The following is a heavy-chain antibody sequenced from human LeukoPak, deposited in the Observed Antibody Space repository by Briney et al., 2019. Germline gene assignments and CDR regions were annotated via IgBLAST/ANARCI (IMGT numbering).Heavy chain of an antibody. J-gene: IGHJ3*02. V-gene: IGHV6-1*01. D-gene: IGHD1-26*01. CDR2: TYYRSEWYN. Sequence: SQTLSLTCAISGASVSGNSAAWNWIRQSPSRGLEWLGRTYYRSEWYNDYAVSVKGRITINPDTSKNQFSLQLNSVTPEDTAVYYCAGISGIYGFGTFDTWGQGTMVTVSS. CDR1: GASVSGNSAA. CDR3: AGISGIYGFGTFDT.